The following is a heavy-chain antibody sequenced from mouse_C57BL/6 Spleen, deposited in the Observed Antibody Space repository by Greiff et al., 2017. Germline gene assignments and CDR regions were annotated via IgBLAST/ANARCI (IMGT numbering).Heavy chain of an antibody. CDR2: IFPGSGST. V-gene: IGHV1-75*01. CDR3: AIEEEFLQYWFAD. J-gene: IGHJ3*01. Sequence: VQLQQSGPELVKPGASVKISCKASGYTFTDYYINWVKQRPGQGLEWIGWIFPGSGSTYYNEKFKGKATLTVDTSSSTAYMLLSSLASEDSAVYFCAIEEEFLQYWFADWGQGTLVTVSA. CDR1: GYTFTDYY.